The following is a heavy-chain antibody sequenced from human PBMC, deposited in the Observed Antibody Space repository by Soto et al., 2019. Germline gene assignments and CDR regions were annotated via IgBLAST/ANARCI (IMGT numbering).Heavy chain of an antibody. V-gene: IGHV3-30*01. CDR2: ISYDGSNK. CDR1: GFTFSSYA. D-gene: IGHD3-22*01. CDR3: ARDRDRVSFTVLAL. Sequence: GGSLRLSCAASGFTFSSYAMHWVRQAPGKGLEWVAVISYDGSNKYYADSVKGRFTISRDNSKNTLYLQMNSLRAEDTAVYYCARDRDRVSFTVLALWGQGTLVTVSS. J-gene: IGHJ4*02.